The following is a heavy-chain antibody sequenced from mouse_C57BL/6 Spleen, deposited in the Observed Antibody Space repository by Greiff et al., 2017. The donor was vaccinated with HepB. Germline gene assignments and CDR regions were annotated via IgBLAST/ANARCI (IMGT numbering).Heavy chain of an antibody. Sequence: EVQVEESGGGLVQPKGSLKLSCAASGFTFNTYAMHWVRQAPGKGLEWVARIRSKSSNYATYYADSVKDRFTISRDDSQSMLDLQMNNLKTEDTAIYYCVREGGSSYYFDYWGQGTTLTVSS. CDR3: VREGGSSYYFDY. D-gene: IGHD1-1*01. J-gene: IGHJ2*01. CDR2: IRSKSSNYAT. CDR1: GFTFNTYA. V-gene: IGHV10-3*01.